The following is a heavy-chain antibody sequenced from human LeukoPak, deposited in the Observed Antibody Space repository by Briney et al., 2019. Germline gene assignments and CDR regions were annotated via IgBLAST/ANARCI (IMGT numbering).Heavy chain of an antibody. CDR2: IRYDGSNK. CDR1: GFTFSSYG. J-gene: IGHJ3*02. Sequence: GGSLRLSCAASGFTFSSYGMHWVRQAPGKGLEWVAFIRYDGSNKYYADSVKGRFTISRDNSKNTLYLQMNSLRAEDTAVYYCARRRIVSGTDAFDIWGQGTMVTVSS. CDR3: ARRRIVSGTDAFDI. V-gene: IGHV3-30*02. D-gene: IGHD6-19*01.